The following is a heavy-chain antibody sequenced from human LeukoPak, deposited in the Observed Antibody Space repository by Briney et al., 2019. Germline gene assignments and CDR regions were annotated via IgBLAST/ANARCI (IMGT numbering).Heavy chain of an antibody. J-gene: IGHJ5*02. CDR1: GRSFTGYY. Sequence: SDTQSLICAVYGRSFTGYYWSWLRHPPGKGLEWLGEINHSGSTNYNTSLESQVTISVDTSKIQFSLKRSSVAATATAVYYCARHLLRWSNWFDPWGQGTLVTVSS. D-gene: IGHD4-23*01. V-gene: IGHV4-34*01. CDR2: INHSGST. CDR3: ARHLLRWSNWFDP.